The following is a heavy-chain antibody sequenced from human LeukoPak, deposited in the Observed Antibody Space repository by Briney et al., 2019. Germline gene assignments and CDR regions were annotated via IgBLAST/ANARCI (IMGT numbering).Heavy chain of an antibody. CDR2: ISSSGNNI. CDR1: GITFSSYS. CDR3: ARDGVRGFTATTPFDY. V-gene: IGHV3-21*01. J-gene: IGHJ4*02. D-gene: IGHD4-17*01. Sequence: GGTLRLSCAASGITFSSYSMNWVRQTPGKGLEWVSSISSSGNNIYYAASVKGRFTISRDNAKNSLSLQMNSLRVEDTAVYYCARDGVRGFTATTPFDYWGPGTLVTVSS.